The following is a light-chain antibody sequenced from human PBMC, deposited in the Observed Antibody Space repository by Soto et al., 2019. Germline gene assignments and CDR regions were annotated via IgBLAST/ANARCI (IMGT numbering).Light chain of an antibody. V-gene: IGKV3-11*01. CDR2: DAS. Sequence: EIVLTQSPATLSVSPGERTTLSCRASQSVSSYLAWYQQKPGQAPRLLIYDASNRATGIPARFSGSGSETDFTLTISSLEPEDVAFYYCQQRMNWPLTFGQGTRLEIK. J-gene: IGKJ5*01. CDR3: QQRMNWPLT. CDR1: QSVSSY.